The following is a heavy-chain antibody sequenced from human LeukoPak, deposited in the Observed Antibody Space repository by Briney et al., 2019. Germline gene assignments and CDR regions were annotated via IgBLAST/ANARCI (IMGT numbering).Heavy chain of an antibody. CDR3: ARDFGSGYCSSTSCYGWFDP. CDR1: GFTVSSKY. Sequence: GGSLRLSCAASGFTVSSKYMSWVRQAPGKGLEWVSVIFSGDNTYYADSVKGRFTISRDNSKNTLYLQMNSLRAEDTAVYYCARDFGSGYCSSTSCYGWFDPWGQGTLVTVSS. CDR2: IFSGDNT. J-gene: IGHJ5*02. D-gene: IGHD2-2*03. V-gene: IGHV3-66*02.